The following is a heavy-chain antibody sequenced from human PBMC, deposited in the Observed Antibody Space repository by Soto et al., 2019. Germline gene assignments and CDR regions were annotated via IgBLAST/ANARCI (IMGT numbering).Heavy chain of an antibody. J-gene: IGHJ4*02. CDR1: GGSISSSSYY. V-gene: IGHV4-39*01. CDR2: IYYSGST. D-gene: IGHD3-3*01. Sequence: QLQLQESGPGLVKPSETLSLTCTVSGGSISSSSYYWGWIRQPPGKGLEWIGSIYYSGSTYYNPSLKSRVTISVDTSKNQFSLKLSSVTAADTAVYYCARPRDFGVVHPIFDYWGQGTLVTVSS. CDR3: ARPRDFGVVHPIFDY.